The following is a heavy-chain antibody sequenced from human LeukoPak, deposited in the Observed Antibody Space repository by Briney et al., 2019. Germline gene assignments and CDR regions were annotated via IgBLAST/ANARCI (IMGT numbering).Heavy chain of an antibody. D-gene: IGHD2-15*01. CDR3: ARERTLTSCYDY. J-gene: IGHJ4*02. CDR2: INPNSGGT. V-gene: IGHV1-2*02. CDR1: GFTFRSYA. Sequence: GRSLRLCCAASGFTFRSYAMHWVRQAPGQGLEWMGWINPNSGGTNYAQKFQGRVTMTRDTSISTAYMELSRLRSDDTAVYYCARERTLTSCYDYWGQGTLVTVSS.